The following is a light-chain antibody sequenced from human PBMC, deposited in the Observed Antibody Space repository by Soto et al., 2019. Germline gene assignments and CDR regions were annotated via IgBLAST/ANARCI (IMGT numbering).Light chain of an antibody. J-gene: IGKJ4*01. CDR1: QSVSSN. V-gene: IGKV3-15*01. CDR3: QQYNNWPLT. Sequence: EIVMTQSPATLSVSPGERATLSCRASQSVSSNLAWYQQKPGQAPRLLIYGASTRATGIPARFSGSGSGTEFTLIISSLQSEDFAAYYCQQYNNWPLTFGGGTKVDIK. CDR2: GAS.